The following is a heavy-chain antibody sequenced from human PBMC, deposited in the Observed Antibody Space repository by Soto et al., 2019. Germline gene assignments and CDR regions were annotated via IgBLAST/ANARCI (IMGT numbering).Heavy chain of an antibody. D-gene: IGHD2-15*01. J-gene: IGHJ6*02. V-gene: IGHV1-69*06. Sequence: QVQLVQSGAEVKKPGSSVKVSCKASGGTFSSYAISWVRQAPGQGLEWMGGIIPIFGTANYAQKFQGRVTITADKSTSTAYMELSRLRSEDTAVYYCARVRRGGRLYYYYGMDVWGQGTTVTVSS. CDR1: GGTFSSYA. CDR2: IIPIFGTA. CDR3: ARVRRGGRLYYYYGMDV.